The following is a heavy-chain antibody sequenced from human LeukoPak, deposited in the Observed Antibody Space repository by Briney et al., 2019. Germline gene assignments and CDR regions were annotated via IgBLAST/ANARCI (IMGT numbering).Heavy chain of an antibody. CDR2: IIPIFGTA. CDR3: AREAIYYCSGSYFDY. V-gene: IGHV1-69*05. D-gene: IGHD3-10*01. Sequence: SVKVSCKASGGTFSSYAISWVRQAPGQGLEWMGGIIPIFGTANYAQKFQGRVTITTDESTSTAYMELSSLRSEDTAVYYCAREAIYYCSGSYFDYWGQGTLVTVSS. J-gene: IGHJ4*02. CDR1: GGTFSSYA.